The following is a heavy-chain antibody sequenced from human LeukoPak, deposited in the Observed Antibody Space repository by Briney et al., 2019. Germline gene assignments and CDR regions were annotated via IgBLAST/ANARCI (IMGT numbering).Heavy chain of an antibody. Sequence: ASVKASCKASGYTFTSYGISWVRQAPGQGLEWMGWISAYNGNTNYAQKLQGRVTMTTDTSTSTAYMELRSLRSDDTAVYYCARVVDTAMVLVLYYFDYWGQGTLVTVSS. J-gene: IGHJ4*02. D-gene: IGHD5-18*01. CDR3: ARVVDTAMVLVLYYFDY. CDR2: ISAYNGNT. V-gene: IGHV1-18*01. CDR1: GYTFTSYG.